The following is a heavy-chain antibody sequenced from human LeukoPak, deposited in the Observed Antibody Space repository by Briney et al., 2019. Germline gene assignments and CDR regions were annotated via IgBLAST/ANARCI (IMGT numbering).Heavy chain of an antibody. CDR3: AKAHSSGWYYFDC. Sequence: GGSLRLSCAASGFTFSSFVMRWVRQAPGKGLEWVAVIAHDGSYKYYAESVKGQFIISRDNSKNTLYLQINSLRAEDTAVYYCAKAHSSGWYYFDCWGQGTLVTVSS. CDR2: IAHDGSYK. V-gene: IGHV3-30*18. J-gene: IGHJ4*02. CDR1: GFTFSSFV. D-gene: IGHD6-19*01.